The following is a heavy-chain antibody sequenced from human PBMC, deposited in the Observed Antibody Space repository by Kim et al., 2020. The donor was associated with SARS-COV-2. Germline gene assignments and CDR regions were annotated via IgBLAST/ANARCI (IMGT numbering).Heavy chain of an antibody. CDR3: ARVTENWFDT. J-gene: IGHJ5*02. CDR2: GST. V-gene: IGHV4-39*01. D-gene: IGHD2-21*02. Sequence: GSTHYNPSLKSRVTMPVDTSKNQFSLKLSSVTAADTVVYYCARVTENWFDTWGQGILVTVSS.